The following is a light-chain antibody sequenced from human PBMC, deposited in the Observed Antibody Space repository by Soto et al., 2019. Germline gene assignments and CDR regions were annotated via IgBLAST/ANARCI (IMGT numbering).Light chain of an antibody. V-gene: IGKV2-28*01. Sequence: DIVMTQSPLSLPVTPGAPASISCRSSQSLLHSNGYNYLDWYLQKPGQSPQLLIYLGSNRASGVPDRFSGSGSGTDFTLKISRVEAEYVGVYYCMQALQTPKFTFGPGTKVDIK. CDR3: MQALQTPKFT. J-gene: IGKJ3*01. CDR2: LGS. CDR1: QSLLHSNGYNY.